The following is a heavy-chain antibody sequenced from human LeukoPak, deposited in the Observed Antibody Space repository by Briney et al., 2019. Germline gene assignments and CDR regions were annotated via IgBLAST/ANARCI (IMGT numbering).Heavy chain of an antibody. D-gene: IGHD3-10*01. V-gene: IGHV1-46*01. CDR3: ARDDSGSMYYYGSGSYSWFDP. CDR1: GYTFTSYY. Sequence: ASVKVSCKASGYTFTSYYMHWVRQAPGQGLEWMGIINPSGGSTSYAQKFQGRVTMTRDTSTSTVYMELSSLRSEDTAVYYCARDDSGSMYYYGSGSYSWFDPWGQGTLVTVSS. CDR2: INPSGGST. J-gene: IGHJ5*02.